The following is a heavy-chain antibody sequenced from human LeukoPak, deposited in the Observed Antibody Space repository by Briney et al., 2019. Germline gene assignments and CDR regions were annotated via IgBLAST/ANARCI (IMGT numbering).Heavy chain of an antibody. V-gene: IGHV3-30*18. CDR1: GFTFSSYG. CDR2: ISYDGSNK. D-gene: IGHD3-9*01. CDR3: AKGLRYSDN. Sequence: SGVSLRLSCASSGFTFSSYGMHWVRQAPGKGLEWVAVISYDGSNKYYADSVKGRFTISRDNSKNTLYLQMNSLRADDTAVYYCAKGLRYSDNWGQGTLVTVSS. J-gene: IGHJ4*02.